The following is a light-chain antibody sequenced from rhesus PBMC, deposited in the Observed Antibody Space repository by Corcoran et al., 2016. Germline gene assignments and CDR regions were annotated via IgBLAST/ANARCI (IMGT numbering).Light chain of an antibody. CDR2: KAS. Sequence: DIQMTQSPSSLSASVGDTVTITCRASQSISSWLDWYQQKPGKAPKLLIYKASSLQSGVPSRFSGSGSGTDFTLTISSLQPEDFATYYCLQYSSSPPLTFGGGTKVESK. CDR3: LQYSSSPPLT. J-gene: IGKJ4*01. V-gene: IGKV1-22*01. CDR1: QSISSW.